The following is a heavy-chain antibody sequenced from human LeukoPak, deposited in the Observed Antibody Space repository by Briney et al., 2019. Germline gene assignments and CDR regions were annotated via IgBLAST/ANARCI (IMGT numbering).Heavy chain of an antibody. D-gene: IGHD3-22*01. V-gene: IGHV4-61*02. CDR3: AREGLGSGYYYVELDY. CDR1: GGSISSGSYY. CDR2: IYTSGST. Sequence: SQTLSLTCTVSGGSISSGSYYWSWIRQPAGKGLEWIGRIYTSGSTNYNPSLKSRVTISVDTSKNQFSLKLSSVTAADTAVYYCAREGLGSGYYYVELDYWGQGTLVTVSS. J-gene: IGHJ4*02.